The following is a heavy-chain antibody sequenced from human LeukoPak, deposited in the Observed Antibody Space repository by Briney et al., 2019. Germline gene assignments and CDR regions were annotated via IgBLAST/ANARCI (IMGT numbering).Heavy chain of an antibody. CDR1: GFTVCSNY. D-gene: IGHD1-7*01. CDR2: IYSGGST. J-gene: IGHJ4*02. V-gene: IGHV3-53*01. Sequence: PGGSLRLSCAASGFTVCSNYMSWVRQAPGKGLEWVSVIYSGGSTYYADSVKGRFTISRDNSKNTLYLQMNSLRAEDTAVYYCARGSRELYYFDYWGQGTLVTVSS. CDR3: ARGSRELYYFDY.